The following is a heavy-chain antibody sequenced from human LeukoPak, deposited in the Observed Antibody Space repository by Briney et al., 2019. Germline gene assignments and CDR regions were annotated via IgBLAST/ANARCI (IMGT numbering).Heavy chain of an antibody. V-gene: IGHV4-59*01. D-gene: IGHD3-22*01. CDR3: ARHRGSGYPYFDY. CDR1: GGSINNYY. CDR2: IYYAGST. J-gene: IGHJ4*02. Sequence: SETLSLTCTVSGGSINNYYWSWIRQPPGKGLEWIGYIYYAGSTNYNPSLKSRVTISVDTSKSHFSLKMSTLTAADTAVYYCARHRGSGYPYFDYWGQGTLVTVSS.